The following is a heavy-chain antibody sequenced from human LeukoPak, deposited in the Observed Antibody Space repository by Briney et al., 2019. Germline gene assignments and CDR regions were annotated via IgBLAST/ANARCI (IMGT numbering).Heavy chain of an antibody. CDR1: GGSISSYY. CDR2: IYSSGSI. Sequence: ASETLSLTCTVSGGSISSYYWSWIRQPAGKGLEWIGRIYSSGSINYNPSLRSRVTMSVDTSKNQFSLKLSSVTAADTAVCYCARWYGDYVFDYWGQGTLVTVSS. D-gene: IGHD4-17*01. V-gene: IGHV4-4*07. J-gene: IGHJ4*02. CDR3: ARWYGDYVFDY.